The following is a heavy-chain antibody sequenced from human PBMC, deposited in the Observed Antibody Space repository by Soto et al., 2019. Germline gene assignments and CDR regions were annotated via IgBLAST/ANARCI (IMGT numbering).Heavy chain of an antibody. J-gene: IGHJ3*01. CDR1: VVSISSSNW. Sequence: SETLSLTCAFSVVSISSSNWWSWVRQPPGKGLEWIAEIYHSGNTNYNPSLTSRVTISVDKSKNQFSLMLTSVTAADTAVYYCARIKRTPNDAFDVWGQGTMVTVSS. V-gene: IGHV4-4*02. CDR2: IYHSGNT. CDR3: ARIKRTPNDAFDV. D-gene: IGHD1-1*01.